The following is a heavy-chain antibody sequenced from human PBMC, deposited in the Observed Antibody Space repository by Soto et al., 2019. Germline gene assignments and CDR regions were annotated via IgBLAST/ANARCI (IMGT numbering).Heavy chain of an antibody. CDR1: GVTFTSHA. V-gene: IGHV3-23*01. CDR3: AKRARDGLNSPIDF. Sequence: EVQLLESGGGLVQSGGSLTLSCAASGVTFTSHAMDWVRQAPGKGLEWVSDINGSGGQTYYANSVKGRFAVSRDNSKNTLYLQMSSLRGEDTALYYCAKRARDGLNSPIDFWGQGGQVTVSS. CDR2: INGSGGQT. D-gene: IGHD2-8*01. J-gene: IGHJ4*02.